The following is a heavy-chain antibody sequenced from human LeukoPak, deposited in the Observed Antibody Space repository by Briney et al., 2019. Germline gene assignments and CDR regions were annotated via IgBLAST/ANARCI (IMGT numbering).Heavy chain of an antibody. Sequence: ASETLSLTCTVSGGSISSYYWSWIRQPPGKGLEWIGYIYYSGSTNYNPSLKSRVTISVDTSKNQFSLNLSSVTAADTAVYYCARDQQLGYFDYWGRGTLVPVSS. CDR1: GGSISSYY. CDR3: ARDQQLGYFDY. V-gene: IGHV4-59*01. CDR2: IYYSGST. J-gene: IGHJ4*02. D-gene: IGHD6-6*01.